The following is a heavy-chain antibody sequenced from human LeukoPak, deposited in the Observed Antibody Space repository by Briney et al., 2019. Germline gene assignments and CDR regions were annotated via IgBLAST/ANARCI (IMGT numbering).Heavy chain of an antibody. J-gene: IGHJ4*02. V-gene: IGHV3-30*04. Sequence: GRSLRLSCAASGFTFSRYAMHWVRQAPGKGLEWVAVISFDGSNKYYPDSVKGRFTISRDNSKNTLYLQMNSLRAEDSAVYYCARARGSGWYEGDYWGQGTLVTVSS. CDR2: ISFDGSNK. D-gene: IGHD6-19*01. CDR1: GFTFSRYA. CDR3: ARARGSGWYEGDY.